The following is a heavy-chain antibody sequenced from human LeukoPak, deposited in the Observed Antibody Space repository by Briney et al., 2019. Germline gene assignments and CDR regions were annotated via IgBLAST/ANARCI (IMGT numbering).Heavy chain of an antibody. J-gene: IGHJ4*02. D-gene: IGHD2-2*01. Sequence: GGSLRLSCAASGFAFSSYGMHWVRQAPGKGLEWVAVISYDGSNKYYADSVKGRFTISRDNSKNTLYLQMNSLRAEDTAVYYCAKDRTSCLDYWGQGTLVTVSS. CDR1: GFAFSSYG. CDR2: ISYDGSNK. V-gene: IGHV3-30*18. CDR3: AKDRTSCLDY.